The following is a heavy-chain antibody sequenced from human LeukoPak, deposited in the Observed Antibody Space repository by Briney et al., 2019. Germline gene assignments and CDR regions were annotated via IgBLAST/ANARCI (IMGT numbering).Heavy chain of an antibody. V-gene: IGHV4-38-2*02. CDR2: IYHSGST. D-gene: IGHD2-2*01. J-gene: IGHJ4*02. CDR1: GYSINSGYY. CDR3: ARQVPAAIFDY. Sequence: SETLSLTCTVSGYSINSGYYWGWIRQPPGKGLEWIGGIYHSGSTHYNPSLKSRVTISVDTSKNQFSLKLSSVTAADTAVYYCARQVPAAIFDYWGQGTLVTVSS.